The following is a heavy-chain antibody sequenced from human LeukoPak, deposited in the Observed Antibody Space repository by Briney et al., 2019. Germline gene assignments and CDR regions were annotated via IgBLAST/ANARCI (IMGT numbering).Heavy chain of an antibody. CDR2: IYYSGST. CDR3: ARVTYDFWSGYGNYYFDY. V-gene: IGHV4-59*01. CDR1: GGSISSYY. D-gene: IGHD3-3*01. Sequence: PSETLSLTCTVSGGSISSYYWSWIRQPPGKGLEWIGYIYYSGSTNYNPSLKGRVTISVDTSKNQFSLKLSSVTAADTAVYYCARVTYDFWSGYGNYYFDYWGQGTLVTVSS. J-gene: IGHJ4*02.